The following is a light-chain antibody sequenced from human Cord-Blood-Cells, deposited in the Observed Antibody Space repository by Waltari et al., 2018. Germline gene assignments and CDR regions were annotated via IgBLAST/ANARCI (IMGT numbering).Light chain of an antibody. Sequence: QSALTQPASVSGSRGQSIPIACTGTSRAVGSYCLVSRYQQHPGKAPKLMIYEVSQRPSGVSNRFSGSKSGNTASLTNSGLQAEDEADYYCCSYAGSSTFVVFGGGTKLTVL. CDR1: SRAVGSYCL. V-gene: IGLV2-23*02. CDR2: EVS. J-gene: IGLJ2*01. CDR3: CSYAGSSTFVV.